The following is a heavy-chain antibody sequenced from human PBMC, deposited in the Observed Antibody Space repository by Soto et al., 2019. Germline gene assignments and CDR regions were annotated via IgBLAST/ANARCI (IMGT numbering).Heavy chain of an antibody. CDR3: VRAAKRYFDY. Sequence: QVQLVQSGAEVKKPGSSVKVSCKASGGTYNTFAISWVRQAPGQGLEWMGGIIPVLSPAFYAQKFQGRVTITADKSTTTAYLELTSLRSEDTAVYYCVRAAKRYFDYWGQGTLVTVSS. CDR1: GGTYNTFA. V-gene: IGHV1-69*06. CDR2: IIPVLSPA. J-gene: IGHJ4*02.